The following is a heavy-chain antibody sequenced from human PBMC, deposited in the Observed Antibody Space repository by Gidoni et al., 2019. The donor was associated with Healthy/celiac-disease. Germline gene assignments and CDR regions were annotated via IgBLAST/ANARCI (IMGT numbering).Heavy chain of an antibody. D-gene: IGHD3-10*01. J-gene: IGHJ6*02. CDR2: INTNTGNP. V-gene: IGHV7-4-1*02. Sequence: QVQLVQSGSELKKPGASVKVSCKASGYTFTSYAMNWVRQAPGQGLEWMGWINTNTGNPTYAQGFTGLFVFSLDTSVSTAYLQISSLKAEDTAVYYCARGPAFVETPPLYYYGMDGWGQGTTVTVSS. CDR1: GYTFTSYA. CDR3: ARGPAFVETPPLYYYGMDG.